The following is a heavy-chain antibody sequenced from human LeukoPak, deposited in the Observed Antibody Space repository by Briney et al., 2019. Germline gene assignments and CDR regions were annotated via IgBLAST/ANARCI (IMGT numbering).Heavy chain of an antibody. CDR2: ISAYNGNT. CDR3: ARDCIAAAAGTLPLCV. Sequence: ASVKVSCKASGYTFTSYGISWVRQAPGQGLEWMGWISAYNGNTNYAQKLQGRVTMTTDTSTSTAYMELRSLRSDDTAVYYCARDCIAAAAGTLPLCVWGQGTLVTVSS. D-gene: IGHD6-13*01. V-gene: IGHV1-18*01. CDR1: GYTFTSYG. J-gene: IGHJ4*02.